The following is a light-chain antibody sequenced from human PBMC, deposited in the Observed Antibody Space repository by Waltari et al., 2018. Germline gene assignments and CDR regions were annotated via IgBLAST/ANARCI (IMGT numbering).Light chain of an antibody. CDR3: SSYTSSTIVV. J-gene: IGLJ2*01. V-gene: IGLV2-14*01. CDR2: DVS. CDR1: SSDVGDYNY. Sequence: QSALPQPASVSGSPGQSITISCTGTSSDVGDYNYVSWYQQHPGKAPKLMIYDVSKRPSGVSNHFSGSKSGNTASLTISGLQAEDEADYYCSSYTSSTIVVFGGGTKLTVL.